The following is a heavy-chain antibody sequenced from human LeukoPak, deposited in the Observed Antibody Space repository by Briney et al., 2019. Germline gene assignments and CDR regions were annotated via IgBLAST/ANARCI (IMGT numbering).Heavy chain of an antibody. V-gene: IGHV1-46*01. CDR1: GYTFTSYY. CDR2: INPSGGST. D-gene: IGHD2-15*01. CDR3: ARDRRYCSGGSCYYDAFDI. J-gene: IGHJ3*02. Sequence: ASVKVSCKASGYTFTSYYMHWVRQAPGQGLEWMGIINPSGGSTSYAQKFQGRVTMTRDMSTSTVYMELSSLRSEDTAVYYCARDRRYCSGGSCYYDAFDIWGQGTMVTVSS.